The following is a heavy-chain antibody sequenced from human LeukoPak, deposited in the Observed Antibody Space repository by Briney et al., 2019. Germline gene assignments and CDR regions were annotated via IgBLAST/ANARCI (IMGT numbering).Heavy chain of an antibody. CDR2: INPKSGGA. Sequence: ASVKVSCKASGYTFIDYYMHWLRQAPGQGLEWMGWINPKSGGAKYAQSFQGRVTMTRDTSISTAYMELSRLRSDDTAVYYCARGPSAGQFDYWGQGALVTVSS. CDR1: GYTFIDYY. J-gene: IGHJ4*02. CDR3: ARGPSAGQFDY. V-gene: IGHV1-2*02.